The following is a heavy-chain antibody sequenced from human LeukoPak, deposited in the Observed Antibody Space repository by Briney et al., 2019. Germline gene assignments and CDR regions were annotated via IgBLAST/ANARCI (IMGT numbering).Heavy chain of an antibody. CDR2: ISGSGGST. D-gene: IGHD1-7*01. V-gene: IGHV3-23*01. CDR1: GFTFSSYA. J-gene: IGHJ4*02. CDR3: AKSSNSVSYYFDY. Sequence: GGSLRLSCAASGFTFSSYAMSWVRQAPGKGLEWVSAISGSGGSTYYADSVKGRFTISRDNSKNTLYLQMNSLRAEDTDVYYCAKSSNSVSYYFDYWGQGTLVNVSS.